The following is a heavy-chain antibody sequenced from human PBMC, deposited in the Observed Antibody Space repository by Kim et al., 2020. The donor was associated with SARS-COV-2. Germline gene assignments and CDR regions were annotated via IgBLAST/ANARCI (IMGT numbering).Heavy chain of an antibody. CDR3: ARGGHSSSWYGYAFDI. CDR1: GYTFTSYG. V-gene: IGHV1-18*04. CDR2: ISAYNGNT. Sequence: ASVKVSCKASGYTFTSYGISWVRPAPGQGLEWMGWISAYNGNTNYAQKLQGRVTMTTDTSTSTAYMELRSLRSDDTAVYYCARGGHSSSWYGYAFDIWGQGTMVTVSS. J-gene: IGHJ3*02. D-gene: IGHD6-13*01.